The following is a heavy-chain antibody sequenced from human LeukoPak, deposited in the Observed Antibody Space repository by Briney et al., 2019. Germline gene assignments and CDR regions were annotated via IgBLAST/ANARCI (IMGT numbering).Heavy chain of an antibody. CDR2: ISSSSSYI. J-gene: IGHJ4*02. CDR3: ARDLRYCSSTSCQGAY. D-gene: IGHD2-2*01. CDR1: GFTFSSYS. V-gene: IGHV3-21*01. Sequence: GGSLRLSCAASGFTFSSYSMNWVRQAPGKGLEWVSSISSSSSYIYYADSVKGRFTISRDNAKNSLYLQMNSLRAEDTAVYYCARDLRYCSSTSCQGAYWGQGTLVTVSS.